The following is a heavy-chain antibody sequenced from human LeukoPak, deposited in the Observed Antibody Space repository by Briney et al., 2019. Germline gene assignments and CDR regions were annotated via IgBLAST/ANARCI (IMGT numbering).Heavy chain of an antibody. J-gene: IGHJ6*02. V-gene: IGHV4-34*01. CDR1: GGSFSDYY. CDR3: ARRGCSGGSCYYYYGMDV. CDR2: IKHGGGT. D-gene: IGHD2-15*01. Sequence: SETLSLTCDVYGGSFSDYYWTWIRQPPGKGPEWIGEIKHGGGTNYNPSLKSRVTISLDTSKNQFSLKLSSVTAADTAVYYCARRGCSGGSCYYYYGMDVWGQGTTVTVSS.